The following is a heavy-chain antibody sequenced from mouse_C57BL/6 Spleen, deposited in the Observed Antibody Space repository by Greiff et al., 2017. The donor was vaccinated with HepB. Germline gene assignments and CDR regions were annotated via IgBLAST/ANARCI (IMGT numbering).Heavy chain of an antibody. V-gene: IGHV5-9-1*02. CDR1: GFTFSSYA. CDR3: TRDGGYLYYYAMDY. Sequence: EVKLMESGEGLVKPGGSLKLSCAASGFTFSSYAMSWVRQTPEKRLEWVAYISSGGDYIYYADTVKGRFTISRDNARNTLYLQMSSLKSEDTAMYYCTRDGGYLYYYAMDYWGQGTSVTVSS. CDR2: ISSGGDYI. J-gene: IGHJ4*01. D-gene: IGHD2-3*01.